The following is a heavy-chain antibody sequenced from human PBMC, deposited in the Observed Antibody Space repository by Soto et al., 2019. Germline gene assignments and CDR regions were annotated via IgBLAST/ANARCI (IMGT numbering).Heavy chain of an antibody. V-gene: IGHV3-33*01. J-gene: IGHJ4*02. Sequence: GGSLRLSCAASGFTFSSYGMHWVRQAPGKGLEWVAVIWYDGSNKDYADSVKGRFTNSRDNSKNTLYLQMNSLRAEDTAVYYFARDTRMRRRYIVVVPAADYWGQGTLVTVSS. CDR1: GFTFSSYG. CDR2: IWYDGSNK. D-gene: IGHD2-2*01. CDR3: ARDTRMRRRYIVVVPAADY.